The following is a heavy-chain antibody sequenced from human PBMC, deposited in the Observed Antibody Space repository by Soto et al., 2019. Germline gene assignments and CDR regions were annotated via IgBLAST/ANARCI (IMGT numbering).Heavy chain of an antibody. D-gene: IGHD3-10*01. J-gene: IGHJ4*02. Sequence: SETLSLTCAVSGVSISSGNWWTWVRQSPQRGLEYIGEIFHDGTANYYPSFERRVAISVDTSKNPFSLKLTSVIAADTAIYFCARLVYDTRLNYMYFDFWGQGTLVTVSS. CDR2: IFHDGTA. CDR3: ARLVYDTRLNYMYFDF. CDR1: GVSISSGNW. V-gene: IGHV4-4*02.